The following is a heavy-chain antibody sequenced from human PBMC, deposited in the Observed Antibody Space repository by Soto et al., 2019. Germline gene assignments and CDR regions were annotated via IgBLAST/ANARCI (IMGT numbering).Heavy chain of an antibody. CDR3: ARATSGYCSGGSCYSGGWFDP. V-gene: IGHV1-2*04. D-gene: IGHD2-15*01. CDR1: GYTFTGYY. CDR2: INPNSGGT. Sequence: ASVKVSCKASGYTFTGYYMHWVRQAPGQGLEWMGWINPNSGGTNYAQKFQGWVTMTRDTSTSTAYMELSRLRSDDTAVYYCARATSGYCSGGSCYSGGWFDPWGQGTLVTVSS. J-gene: IGHJ5*02.